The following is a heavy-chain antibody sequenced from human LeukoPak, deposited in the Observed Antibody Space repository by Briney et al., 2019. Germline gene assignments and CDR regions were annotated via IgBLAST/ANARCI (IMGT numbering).Heavy chain of an antibody. CDR2: IRYDGSNK. CDR1: GGSISSSSYY. J-gene: IGHJ4*02. CDR3: AKAGTYFDY. Sequence: PSETLSLTCTVSGGSISSSSYYWGWIRQPPGKGLEWVAFIRYDGSNKYYADSVKGRFTISRDNSKNTLYLQMNSLRAEDTAVYYCAKAGTYFDYWGQGTLVTVSS. V-gene: IGHV3-30*02. D-gene: IGHD6-13*01.